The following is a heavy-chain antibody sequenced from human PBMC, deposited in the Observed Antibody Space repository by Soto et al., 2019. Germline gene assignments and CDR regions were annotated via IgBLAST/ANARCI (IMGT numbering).Heavy chain of an antibody. D-gene: IGHD3-22*01. Sequence: QVQLVQSGAEVKKPGASVKVSCKASGYIFTNHYIHWVRQAPGQGLEWMGIINPSGGSTNYLQKFQGRITMTRDTSTSTVYMELSSLRSEDTAAYFCARADYYDSSGFYYDCWGQGTLVTVSS. J-gene: IGHJ4*02. CDR2: INPSGGST. CDR1: GYIFTNHY. V-gene: IGHV1-46*01. CDR3: ARADYYDSSGFYYDC.